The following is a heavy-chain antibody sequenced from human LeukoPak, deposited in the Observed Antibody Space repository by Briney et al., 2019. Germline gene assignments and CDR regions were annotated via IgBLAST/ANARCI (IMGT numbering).Heavy chain of an antibody. D-gene: IGHD3-22*01. CDR3: ARGTYYYDTAFDY. Sequence: SETLSLTCTVSGGSISSYYWSWIRQPPGKGLEWIGYIYYSGSTNYNPSLKSRVTFSVDTSKNQFSLKLSSVTAADTALYYCARGTYYYDTAFDYWGQGTLVTVSS. V-gene: IGHV4-59*01. CDR2: IYYSGST. J-gene: IGHJ4*02. CDR1: GGSISSYY.